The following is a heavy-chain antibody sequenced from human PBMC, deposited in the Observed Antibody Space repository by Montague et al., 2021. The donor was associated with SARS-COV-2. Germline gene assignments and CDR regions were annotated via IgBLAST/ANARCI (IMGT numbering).Heavy chain of an antibody. V-gene: IGHV4-34*01. J-gene: IGHJ6*04. D-gene: IGHD3-16*01. Sequence: KYKPSLKTRVTISVHTSKNQFSLKLSSVTSADTAVYYCARGQSVTTFWGAYYGMYVWGKGTTVTVSS. CDR3: ARGQSVTTFWGAYYGMYV.